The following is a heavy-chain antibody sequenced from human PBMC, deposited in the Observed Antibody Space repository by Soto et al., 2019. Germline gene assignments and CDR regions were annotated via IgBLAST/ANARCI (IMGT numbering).Heavy chain of an antibody. CDR1: GGSISVYY. V-gene: IGHV4-59*01. D-gene: IGHD1-26*01. J-gene: IGHJ4*02. CDR2: IYDTGSP. CDR3: ARGVGSSPPRY. Sequence: PSETLSLTCTLSGGSISVYYWSWIRQPPGQGLEWIGYIYDTGSPYYNPSLKSRVIISADTSKNQISLNLTSATAADTAVYYCARGVGSSPPRYWGRGTLVTVSS.